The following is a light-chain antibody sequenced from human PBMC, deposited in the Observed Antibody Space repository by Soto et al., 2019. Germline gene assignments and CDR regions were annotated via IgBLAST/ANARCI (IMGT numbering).Light chain of an antibody. CDR1: QSVSSN. J-gene: IGKJ1*01. V-gene: IGKV3-15*01. Sequence: EIVMTQSPATLSVSPGERATLSCRASQSVSSNLAWYQQKPGQAPRLLIYGASTRATDIPARFSGSGSGTEFTLTISRLQSEDFAVYYCQQYNNWPRTFGQGTKVEIK. CDR3: QQYNNWPRT. CDR2: GAS.